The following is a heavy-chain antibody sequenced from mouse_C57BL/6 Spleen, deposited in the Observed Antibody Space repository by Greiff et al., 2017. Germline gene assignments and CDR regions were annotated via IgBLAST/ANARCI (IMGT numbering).Heavy chain of an antibody. CDR2: IYPGDGDT. V-gene: IGHV1-80*01. D-gene: IGHD1-1*01. CDR1: GYAFSSYW. J-gene: IGHJ1*03. CDR3: ARGDYYYGSSYGYCDV. Sequence: VQLQESGAELVKPGASVKISCKASGYAFSSYWMNWVKQRPGKGLEWIGQIYPGDGDTNYNGKFKGKATLTADKSSSTAYMQLSSLTSEDSAVYFCARGDYYYGSSYGYCDVWGTGTTVTVSS.